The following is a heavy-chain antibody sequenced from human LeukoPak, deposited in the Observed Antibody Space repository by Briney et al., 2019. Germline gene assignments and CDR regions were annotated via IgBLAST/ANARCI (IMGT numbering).Heavy chain of an antibody. D-gene: IGHD6-13*01. Sequence: PSETLSLTCTVSGGSISSSSYYWGWIRQPPGKGLEWIVSIYYSGSTYYNPSLKSRVTISVDTSKNQFSLKLSSVTAADTAVYYCARLGDSSSSWAYFDYWGQGTLVTVSS. V-gene: IGHV4-39*01. CDR1: GGSISSSSYY. J-gene: IGHJ4*02. CDR2: IYYSGST. CDR3: ARLGDSSSSWAYFDY.